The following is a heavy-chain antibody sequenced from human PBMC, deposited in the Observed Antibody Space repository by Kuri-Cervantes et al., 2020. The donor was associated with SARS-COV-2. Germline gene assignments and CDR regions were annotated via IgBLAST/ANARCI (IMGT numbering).Heavy chain of an antibody. CDR1: GGSISSYY. V-gene: IGHV4-4*07. CDR2: VYTSEST. Sequence: GSLRLSCTVSGGSISSYYWSWIRQPAGKGLEWIGRVYTSESTNYNPSLESRVAMSIDTSRNQFSLRLSSVTAADTAVYYCAGGYTGWISNWGRGTLVTVSS. CDR3: AGGYTGWISN. J-gene: IGHJ4*02. D-gene: IGHD2-2*03.